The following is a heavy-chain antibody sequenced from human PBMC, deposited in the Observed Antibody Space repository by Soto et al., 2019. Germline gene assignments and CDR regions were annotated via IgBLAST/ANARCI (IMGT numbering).Heavy chain of an antibody. Sequence: EVQLLESGGGLVQPGGSLRLSCAASGFTFSSYAMSWVRQAPGKGLEWVSAISGSGGSTYYADSVKGRFTISRDNSNNTLYRQMNSLRAEDTAVYYCLVTTVTSDYLDYCGQGTLVTVSS. D-gene: IGHD4-17*01. CDR1: GFTFSSYA. J-gene: IGHJ4*02. CDR2: ISGSGGST. V-gene: IGHV3-23*01. CDR3: LVTTVTSDYLDY.